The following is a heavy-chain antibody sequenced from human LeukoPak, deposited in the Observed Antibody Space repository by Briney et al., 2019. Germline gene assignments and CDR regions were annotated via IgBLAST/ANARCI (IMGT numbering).Heavy chain of an antibody. CDR3: ARDRAWNYFDY. J-gene: IGHJ4*02. CDR2: IRDSGSST. CDR1: GFTFSSYA. D-gene: IGHD3-3*01. Sequence: GGSLRLSCAASGFTFSSYAMSWVRQAPGKGLEWVSAIRDSGSSTHYADSVKGRFTTSRDNSKNTLYLQIDSLRAEDTAVYYCARDRAWNYFDYWGQGTLVTVSS. V-gene: IGHV3-23*01.